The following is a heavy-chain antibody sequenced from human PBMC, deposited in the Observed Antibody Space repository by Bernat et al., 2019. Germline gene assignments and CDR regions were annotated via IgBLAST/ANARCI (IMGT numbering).Heavy chain of an antibody. J-gene: IGHJ4*02. CDR1: GGSISSSSYY. D-gene: IGHD2-21*02. V-gene: IGHV4-39*02. CDR2: IYYSGST. CDR3: ARDVVVTAIIDY. Sequence: QLQLQESGPGLVKPSETLSLTCTVSGGSISSSSYYWGWIRQPPGKGLEWIGSIYYSGSTYYNPSLKSRVTISVDTSKNQFSLKLSSVTAADTAVYYCARDVVVTAIIDYWGQGTLVTVSS.